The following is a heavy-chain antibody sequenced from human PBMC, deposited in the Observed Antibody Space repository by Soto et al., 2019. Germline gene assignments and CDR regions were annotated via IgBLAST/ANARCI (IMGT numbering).Heavy chain of an antibody. CDR1: GGSISISNW. D-gene: IGHD1-26*01. CDR2: IHHSGST. CDR3: ARGGYYFYMDV. J-gene: IGHJ6*03. Sequence: QVQLQESGPGLVKPSETLSLTCAVSGGSISISNWWSRVRQTPGKGLEWIGQIHHSGSTNYSPSLTSRVTISVDKSKNPFSLKMNSVTAADTAVYYCARGGYYFYMDVWGKGTTVTVSS. V-gene: IGHV4-4*02.